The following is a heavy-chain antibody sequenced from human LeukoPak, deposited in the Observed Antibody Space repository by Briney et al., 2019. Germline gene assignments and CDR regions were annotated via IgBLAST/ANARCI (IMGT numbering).Heavy chain of an antibody. D-gene: IGHD1-26*01. V-gene: IGHV4-34*01. CDR3: ARGRGLGELLYDI. Sequence: SETLSLTCAVYGGSFSDYYWTWIRQPPGKGLEWIGEINHSGSPNNNPSLKSRVSISFDTSKNQFSLKLTSVTAADTAVYYCARGRGLGELLYDIWGQGTMVTVSS. CDR1: GGSFSDYY. J-gene: IGHJ3*02. CDR2: INHSGSP.